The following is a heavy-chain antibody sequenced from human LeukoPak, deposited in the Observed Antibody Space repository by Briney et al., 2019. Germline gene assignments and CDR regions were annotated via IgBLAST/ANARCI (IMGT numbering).Heavy chain of an antibody. D-gene: IGHD6-19*01. V-gene: IGHV3-30*03. J-gene: IGHJ4*02. CDR1: GFTFSSYG. CDR2: MSFDGSDE. Sequence: GGSLRLSCAASGFTFSSYGMHWVRQAPGKGLEWVALMSFDGSDENYADSVKGRFTIFRDNSKNTLYLQMNSLRAEDTAVYYCARVSSGPYDYWGQGTLVTVSS. CDR3: ARVSSGPYDY.